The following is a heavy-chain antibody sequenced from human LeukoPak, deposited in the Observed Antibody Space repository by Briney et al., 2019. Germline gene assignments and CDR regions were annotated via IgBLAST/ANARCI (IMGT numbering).Heavy chain of an antibody. CDR1: GFRFNRYA. Sequence: GSLRLSCAASGFRFNRYAFHWVRQAPGKGLEWVAVISYDGSNKYYADSVKGRFTISRDNSKNTGYLLMNSLRVEDTAVYYCARGTSQGYCGGGDCYGSFDIWGQGTMVTVSS. CDR2: ISYDGSNK. V-gene: IGHV3-30-3*01. CDR3: ARGTSQGYCGGGDCYGSFDI. J-gene: IGHJ3*02. D-gene: IGHD2-15*01.